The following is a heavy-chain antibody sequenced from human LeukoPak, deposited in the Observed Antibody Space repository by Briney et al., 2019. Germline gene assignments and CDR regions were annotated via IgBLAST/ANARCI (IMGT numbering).Heavy chain of an antibody. Sequence: PGGSLRLSCAVSGFTFSSYAMSWVRQAPGKGLEWVAAISGSGGGTDYADSVKGRFTISRDNSKNTLYLQMNSLRAEDTAVYYCARESEAYCGGDCYLRGLFDYWGQGILVTVSS. D-gene: IGHD2-21*02. CDR2: ISGSGGGT. CDR1: GFTFSSYA. V-gene: IGHV3-23*01. J-gene: IGHJ4*02. CDR3: ARESEAYCGGDCYLRGLFDY.